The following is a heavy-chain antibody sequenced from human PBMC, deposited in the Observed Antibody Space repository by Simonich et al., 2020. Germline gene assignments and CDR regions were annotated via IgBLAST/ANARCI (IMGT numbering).Heavy chain of an antibody. Sequence: QVQLVQSGAEVKKPGASVKVSCKASGYTFTGYYMHWVRQAPGQGLERMGWINPNSGGTNDAQKFQGRVTMTRETSISTAYMELSRLRSDDTAVYYCARSHIAAAGTGYFQHWGQGTLVTVSS. CDR3: ARSHIAAAGTGYFQH. CDR1: GYTFTGYY. D-gene: IGHD6-13*01. J-gene: IGHJ1*01. V-gene: IGHV1-2*02. CDR2: INPNSGGT.